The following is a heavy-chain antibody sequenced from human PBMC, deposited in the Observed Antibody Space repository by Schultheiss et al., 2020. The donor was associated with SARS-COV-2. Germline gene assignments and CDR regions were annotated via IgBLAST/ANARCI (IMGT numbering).Heavy chain of an antibody. D-gene: IGHD6-13*01. CDR3: TRVWYSSSPFDP. CDR1: GGSISSYY. J-gene: IGHJ5*02. CDR2: IYYSGST. Sequence: SETLSLTCTVSGGSISSYYWSWIRQPPGKGLEWIGYIYYSGSTNYNPSLKSRVTISVDTSKNQFSLKLSSVTAADTAVYYCTRVWYSSSPFDPWGQGTLVTVSS. V-gene: IGHV4-59*01.